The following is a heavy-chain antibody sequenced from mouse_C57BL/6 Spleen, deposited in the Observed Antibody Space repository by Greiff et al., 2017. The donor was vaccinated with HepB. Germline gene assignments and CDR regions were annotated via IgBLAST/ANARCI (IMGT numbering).Heavy chain of an antibody. D-gene: IGHD1-1*01. V-gene: IGHV1-82*01. CDR3: ARKNEGSDAMDY. CDR2: IYPGDGDT. CDR1: GYAFSSSW. Sequence: QVHVKQSGPELVKPGASVKISCKASGYAFSSSWMNWVKQRPGKGLEWIGRIYPGDGDTNYNGKFKGKATLTADKSSSTAYMQLSSLTSEDSAVYFCARKNEGSDAMDYWGQGTSVTVSS. J-gene: IGHJ4*01.